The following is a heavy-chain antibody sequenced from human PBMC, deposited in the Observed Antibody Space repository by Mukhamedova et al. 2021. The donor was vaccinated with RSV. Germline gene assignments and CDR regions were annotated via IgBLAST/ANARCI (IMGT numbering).Heavy chain of an antibody. Sequence: GQGLEWMGWINPNSGGTNYAQKFQGRVTMTRDTSISTAYMELSRLRSDDTAVYYCARVGVGGGYPNYYYYRDVWGQGTPVPVSS. CDR3: ARVGVGGGYPNYYYYRDV. D-gene: IGHD1-26*01. V-gene: IGHV1-2*02. J-gene: IGHJ6*03. CDR2: INPNSGGT.